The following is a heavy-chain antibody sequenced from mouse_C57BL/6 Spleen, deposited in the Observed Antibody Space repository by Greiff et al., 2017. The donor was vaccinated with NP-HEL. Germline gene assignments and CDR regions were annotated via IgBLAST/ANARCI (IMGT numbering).Heavy chain of an antibody. V-gene: IGHV5-6*01. D-gene: IGHD1-1*01. J-gene: IGHJ4*01. Sequence: EVHLVESGGDLVKPGGSLKLSCAASGFTFSSYGMSWVRQTPDKRLEWVATISSGGSYTYYPDSVKGRFTISRDNAKNTLYLQMSSLKSEDTAMYYCASHITTVVADYYAMDYWGQGTSVTVSS. CDR3: ASHITTVVADYYAMDY. CDR1: GFTFSSYG. CDR2: ISSGGSYT.